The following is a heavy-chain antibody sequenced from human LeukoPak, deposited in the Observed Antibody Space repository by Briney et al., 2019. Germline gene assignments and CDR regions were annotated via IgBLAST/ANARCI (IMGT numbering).Heavy chain of an antibody. V-gene: IGHV3-21*01. CDR2: ISSSSYI. CDR3: ARSRGDGYNSHYFDY. CDR1: GFTFSSYS. J-gene: IGHJ4*02. D-gene: IGHD5-24*01. Sequence: PGGSLRLSCAASGFTFSSYSMNWVRQAPGKGLEWVSSISSSSYIYYADSVKGRFTISRDNAKNSLYLQMNSLRAEDTAVYYCARSRGDGYNSHYFDYWGQGTLVTVSS.